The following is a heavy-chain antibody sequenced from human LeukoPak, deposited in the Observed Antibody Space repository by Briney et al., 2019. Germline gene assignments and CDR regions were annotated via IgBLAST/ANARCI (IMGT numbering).Heavy chain of an antibody. Sequence: SSVKVSCKASGGTFSSYAISWVRQAPGQELEWMGGIIPIFGTANYAQKFHGRVTITTDEYTSTAYMELSSLRSEDTGVYDCATKKRYDYGDHGGFDYWGQGTLVTVSS. CDR1: GGTFSSYA. J-gene: IGHJ4*02. CDR3: ATKKRYDYGDHGGFDY. V-gene: IGHV1-69*05. CDR2: IIPIFGTA. D-gene: IGHD4-17*01.